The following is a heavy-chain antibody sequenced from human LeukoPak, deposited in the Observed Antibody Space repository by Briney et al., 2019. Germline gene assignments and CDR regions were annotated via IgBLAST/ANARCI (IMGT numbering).Heavy chain of an antibody. CDR1: GFTISSYW. CDR2: IKQDGSEK. D-gene: IGHD3-10*01. Sequence: GGSLRLSCTASGFTISSYWMNWVRQAPGNGLEWVANIKQDGSEKYYADSVKGRFTISRDNAKNSLDLQMNSLRVEDTGIYYCVKVAKYYYGSETYYFFEHWGQGTPVTASS. J-gene: IGHJ4*02. V-gene: IGHV3-7*01. CDR3: VKVAKYYYGSETYYFFEH.